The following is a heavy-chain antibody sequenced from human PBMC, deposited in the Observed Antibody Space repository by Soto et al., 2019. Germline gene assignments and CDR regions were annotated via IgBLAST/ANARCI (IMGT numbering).Heavy chain of an antibody. V-gene: IGHV4-31*03. Sequence: SETLSLTCTVSGGSISSGGYYWSWIRQHPGKGLEWIGYIYYSGSTYYNPSLKSRVTISVDTSKNQFSLKLSSVPAADTAVYYCARVRGGPYSSGYYYGLDYWGQGTLVTVSS. CDR1: GGSISSGGYY. CDR3: ARVRGGPYSSGYYYGLDY. D-gene: IGHD3-22*01. CDR2: IYYSGST. J-gene: IGHJ4*02.